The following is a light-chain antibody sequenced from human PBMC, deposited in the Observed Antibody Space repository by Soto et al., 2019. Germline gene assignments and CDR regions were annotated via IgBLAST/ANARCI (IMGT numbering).Light chain of an antibody. V-gene: IGLV2-14*01. CDR1: SSDVGGYNY. Sequence: SALTQPASVSGSPAQSITISCTGTSSDVGGYNYVSWYQHHPGKAPKLIIYEVSYRPSGVSNRFSGSKSGNTASLTISGLQADDEADYHCCSYTSTTTHVFGTGTKVTVL. CDR3: CSYTSTTTHV. CDR2: EVS. J-gene: IGLJ1*01.